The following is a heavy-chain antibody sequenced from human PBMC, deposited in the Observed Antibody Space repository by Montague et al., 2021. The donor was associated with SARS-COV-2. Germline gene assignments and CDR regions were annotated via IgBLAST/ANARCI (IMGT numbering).Heavy chain of an antibody. J-gene: IGHJ6*03. V-gene: IGHV4-34*01. CDR3: ARVPFYYYYYMDV. Sequence: SETLSLTCAVYGGSFSGYYWSWIRQPPGKGLEWIGEINHSGSTNYNPSLKSRVTISVDTSKNQFSLKLSSVTAADTAVYYCARVPFYYYYYMDVWGKGTLVTVSS. CDR1: GGSFSGYY. CDR2: INHSGST.